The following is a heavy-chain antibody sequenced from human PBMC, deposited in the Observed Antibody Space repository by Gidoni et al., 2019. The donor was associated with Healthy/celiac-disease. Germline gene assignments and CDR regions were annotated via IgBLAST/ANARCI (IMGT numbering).Heavy chain of an antibody. J-gene: IGHJ4*02. V-gene: IGHV3-21*01. CDR3: ARPAGGNSFVDY. D-gene: IGHD2-21*02. Sequence: EVPLVASGGGLVKPGGPLRLSCSAPGFTFSSYSMNWVRQAPGKGLEWFSSISSSSSYIYYADSVKGRFTISRDNAKNSLYLQMNSLRAEETAVYYCARPAGGNSFVDYWGQGTLVTVSS. CDR2: ISSSSSYI. CDR1: GFTFSSYS.